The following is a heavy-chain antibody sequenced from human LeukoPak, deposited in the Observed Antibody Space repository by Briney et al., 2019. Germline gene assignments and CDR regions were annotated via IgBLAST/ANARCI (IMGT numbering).Heavy chain of an antibody. J-gene: IGHJ3*02. D-gene: IGHD3-22*01. CDR2: ISSSSSYI. Sequence: PGGSLRLSCAASGFTFSSYSMNWVRQAPGKGLEWVSSISSSSSYIYYADSVKGRFTISRDNAKNSLYLQMNSLRAEDTAVYYCASAESSGYSAFDIWGQGTMVTVSS. V-gene: IGHV3-21*01. CDR3: ASAESSGYSAFDI. CDR1: GFTFSSYS.